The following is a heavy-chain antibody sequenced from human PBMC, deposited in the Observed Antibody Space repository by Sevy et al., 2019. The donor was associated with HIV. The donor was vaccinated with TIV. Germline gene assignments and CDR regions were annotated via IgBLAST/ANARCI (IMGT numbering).Heavy chain of an antibody. CDR1: GFIFSNYA. V-gene: IGHV3-30*04. CDR3: ARDPTFSSDTRGYYPFDS. D-gene: IGHD3-22*01. Sequence: GGSLRLSCAASGFIFSNYAIHWVRRAPGKGLEWVAVISYDGSNKHYAASVKGRFTISRDNSRNTLFLQMNSLSLDDTALYYCARDPTFSSDTRGYYPFDSWGQGTLVTVSS. J-gene: IGHJ4*02. CDR2: ISYDGSNK.